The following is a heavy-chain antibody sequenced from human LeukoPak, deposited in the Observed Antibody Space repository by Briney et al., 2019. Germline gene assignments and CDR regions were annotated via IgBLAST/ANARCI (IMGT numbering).Heavy chain of an antibody. Sequence: SETLSLTCTVSGGSISSSSYYWGWLRQPPGKGLEWIGSIYYSGSTYYNPSLKSRVTISVDTSKKQFSLKLISVTAADTAVYYCARWITIFGVVIGTAFDYWGQGTLVTVSS. CDR3: ARWITIFGVVIGTAFDY. CDR2: IYYSGST. CDR1: GGSISSSSYY. V-gene: IGHV4-39*01. J-gene: IGHJ4*02. D-gene: IGHD3-3*01.